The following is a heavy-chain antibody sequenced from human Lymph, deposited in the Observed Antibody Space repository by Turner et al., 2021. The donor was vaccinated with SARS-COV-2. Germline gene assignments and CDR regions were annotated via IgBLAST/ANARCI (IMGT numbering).Heavy chain of an antibody. Sequence: QVQLVQSGAEVKNPVASVKVSCKAPGYTFTSYDINWVRQATGQGLEWMGWMNPNSGNTGYAQKFQGRVTMTRNTYISTAYMELSSLRSEDTAVYYCARAAQLTVWFDPWGQGTLVTVSS. CDR2: MNPNSGNT. J-gene: IGHJ5*02. CDR1: GYTFTSYD. CDR3: ARAAQLTVWFDP. D-gene: IGHD3-9*01. V-gene: IGHV1-8*01.